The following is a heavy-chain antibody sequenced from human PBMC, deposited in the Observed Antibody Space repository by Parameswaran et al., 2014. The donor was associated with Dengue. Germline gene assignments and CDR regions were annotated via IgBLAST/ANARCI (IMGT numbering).Heavy chain of an antibody. V-gene: IGHV1-69*01. CDR3: ARDRPRILPTRGYYGMDV. J-gene: IGHJ6*02. Sequence: SWVRQAPGQGLEWMGGIIPIFGTANYAQKFQGRVTITADESTSTAYMELSSLRSEDTAVYYCARDRPRILPTRGYYGMDVVGPRDHGHRLL. CDR2: IIPIFGTA. D-gene: IGHD2-15*01.